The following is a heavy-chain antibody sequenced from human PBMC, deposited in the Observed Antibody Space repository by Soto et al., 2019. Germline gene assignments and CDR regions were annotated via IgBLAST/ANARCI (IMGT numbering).Heavy chain of an antibody. Sequence: PGGSLRLSCAASGFTFSSYAMHWVRQAPGKGLEWVAVISYDGSNKYYADSVKGRFTISRDNSKNTLYLQMNSLRAEDTAVYYCAREPRGEWPYYYYYGMDVWGQGTTVTVS. V-gene: IGHV3-30-3*01. J-gene: IGHJ6*02. CDR1: GFTFSSYA. CDR2: ISYDGSNK. D-gene: IGHD3-16*01. CDR3: AREPRGEWPYYYYYGMDV.